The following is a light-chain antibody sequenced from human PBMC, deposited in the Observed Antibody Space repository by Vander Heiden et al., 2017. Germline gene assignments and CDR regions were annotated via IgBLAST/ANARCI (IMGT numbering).Light chain of an antibody. CDR2: GAS. Sequence: ETVLTQSPGSLSLSLGERATLSCRASQSVSGSYLAWYQQKPGQAPRLLIYGASSRATGIPDRFTGSGSGTDFTLTISRLEPEDFAVYYCQQYGSSPLTFGQGTKVEIK. V-gene: IGKV3-20*01. CDR1: QSVSGSY. J-gene: IGKJ1*01. CDR3: QQYGSSPLT.